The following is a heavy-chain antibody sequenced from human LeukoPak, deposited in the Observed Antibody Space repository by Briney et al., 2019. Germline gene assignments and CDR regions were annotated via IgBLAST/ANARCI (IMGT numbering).Heavy chain of an antibody. CDR1: GFIFSSYS. CDR2: ISSSGSFI. CDR3: ARDSPYCISTSCFGS. V-gene: IGHV3-21*06. J-gene: IGHJ5*01. Sequence: GSLRLSCATSGFIFSSYSMNWVRQAPGKGLEWVSSISSSGSFIYYAESVKGRFTISRDNAESSLFLQMNSLRVEDTAVYYCARDSPYCISTSCFGSWGQGTLVTVSS. D-gene: IGHD2/OR15-2a*01.